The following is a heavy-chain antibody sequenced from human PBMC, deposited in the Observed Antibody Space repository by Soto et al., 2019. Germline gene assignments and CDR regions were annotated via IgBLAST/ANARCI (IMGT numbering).Heavy chain of an antibody. CDR3: AHTSAYSGSWKSGWFDS. J-gene: IGHJ5*01. D-gene: IGHD6-13*01. CDR2: IYWDDDK. V-gene: IGHV2-5*02. Sequence: QVTLKESGPTLVKPTQTLTLTCTFSGFSLATSGVGVGWIRQPPGQALEWLAFIYWDDDKRYSPSLKSRRTHNTDTTHNQMGLIMTNSDPVDSGTYYCAHTSAYSGSWKSGWFDSWGQGTLVSVSS. CDR1: GFSLATSGVG.